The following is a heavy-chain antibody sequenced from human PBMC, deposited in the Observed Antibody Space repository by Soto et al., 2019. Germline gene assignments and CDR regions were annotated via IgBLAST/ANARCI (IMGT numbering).Heavy chain of an antibody. D-gene: IGHD4-17*01. Sequence: ASVKVSCKASGYTFISYYMNWVRQAPGQGLEWMGIINPRGGSTSYAQSFQGRVTMTRDTSTSTVYMELGSLRSEDTAVYYCARDSAYGDYQYYFDYWGQGTLVTVSS. CDR2: INPRGGST. V-gene: IGHV1-46*01. CDR3: ARDSAYGDYQYYFDY. CDR1: GYTFISYY. J-gene: IGHJ4*02.